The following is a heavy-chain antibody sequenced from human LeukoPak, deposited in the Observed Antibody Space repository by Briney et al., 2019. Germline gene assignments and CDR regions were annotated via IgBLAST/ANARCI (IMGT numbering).Heavy chain of an antibody. V-gene: IGHV1-2*04. J-gene: IGHJ4*02. CDR1: GYTFTGYY. D-gene: IGHD3-9*01. CDR3: ARGERYFDWLLDY. CDR2: INPNRGGT. Sequence: ASVKVSFKASGYTFTGYYMHWVRQAPGQGREWMGWINPNRGGTNYAQKFQGWVTMTRDTSISTAYMELSRLRSDDTAVYYCARGERYFDWLLDYWGQGTLVTVSS.